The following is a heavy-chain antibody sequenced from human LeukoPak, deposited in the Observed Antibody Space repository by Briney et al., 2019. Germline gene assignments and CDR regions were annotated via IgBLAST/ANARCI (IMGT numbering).Heavy chain of an antibody. Sequence: SQTLSLTCVVSGDSVSSKNGAWNWIRQSPSRGLEWLGRTYYRSKWYSDYAESMEGRMTISQDTSKNQYSLHLNSVTPDDTAVYYCARDLGTTGWHTFDYWGQGTLVTVSS. CDR3: ARDLGTTGWHTFDY. CDR1: GDSVSSKNGA. J-gene: IGHJ4*02. CDR2: TYYRSKWYS. V-gene: IGHV6-1*01. D-gene: IGHD6-19*01.